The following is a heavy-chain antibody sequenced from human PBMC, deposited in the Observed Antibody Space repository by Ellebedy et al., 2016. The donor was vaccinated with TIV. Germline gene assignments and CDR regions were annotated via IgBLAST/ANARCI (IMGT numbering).Heavy chain of an antibody. J-gene: IGHJ6*01. V-gene: IGHV1-18*01. CDR2: INVYNADT. Sequence: AASVKVSCKASGYTFNTYGITWVRQVPGQGLEWMGWINVYNADTHFAQNFQGRVTFTTDTSADTAYMELRGLRSDDTAVYYCVRDIDYNVDFWGQGTTVSVSS. D-gene: IGHD4-11*01. CDR1: GYTFNTYG. CDR3: VRDIDYNVDF.